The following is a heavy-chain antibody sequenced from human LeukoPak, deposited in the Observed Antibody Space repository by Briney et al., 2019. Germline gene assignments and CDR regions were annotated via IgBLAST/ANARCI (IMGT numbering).Heavy chain of an antibody. V-gene: IGHV3-30*18. CDR2: ISYDGSNK. Sequence: GGSLRLSCAASGFTFSSYGMHWVRQAPGKWLEWVAVISYDGSNKYYADSVKGRFTISRDNSKNTLYLQMNSLRAEDTAVYYCAKDLRGCSSTSCYPGYWGQGTLVTVSS. CDR1: GFTFSSYG. D-gene: IGHD2-2*01. CDR3: AKDLRGCSSTSCYPGY. J-gene: IGHJ4*02.